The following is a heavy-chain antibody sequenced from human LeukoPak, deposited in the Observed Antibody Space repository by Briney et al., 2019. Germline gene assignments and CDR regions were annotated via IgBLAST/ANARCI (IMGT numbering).Heavy chain of an antibody. CDR2: ISYDGSNK. J-gene: IGHJ4*02. CDR1: GFTFSSYG. D-gene: IGHD6-13*01. V-gene: IGHV3-30*18. Sequence: GGSLRLSCAASGFTFSSYGMHWVRQAPGKGLEWVAVISYDGSNKYYADSVKGRFTISRDNSKNTLYLQMNSLRAEDTAVYYCAKGSSSWCDYWGQGTLVTVSS. CDR3: AKGSSSWCDY.